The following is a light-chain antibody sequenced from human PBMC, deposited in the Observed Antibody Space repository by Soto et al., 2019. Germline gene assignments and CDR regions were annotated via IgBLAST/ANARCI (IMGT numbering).Light chain of an antibody. Sequence: EIVITQSTATLSVSPGERATLSCRASQSVSSNLAWYQQKPGQAPRLLIHGASSRATGIPDRFSGSGSGTDFTLTISRLEPEDFAVYYCQQYGSAPWTFGQGTKVDI. CDR1: QSVSSN. CDR2: GAS. CDR3: QQYGSAPWT. V-gene: IGKV3-20*01. J-gene: IGKJ1*01.